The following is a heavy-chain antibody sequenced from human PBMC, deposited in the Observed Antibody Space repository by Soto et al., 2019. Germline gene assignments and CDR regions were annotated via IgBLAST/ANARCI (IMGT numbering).Heavy chain of an antibody. V-gene: IGHV3-23*01. D-gene: IGHD4-17*01. Sequence: PGGSLRLSCAASGFTFSSYAMSCVRQAPGKGLEWVSAISGSGGSTYYADSVKGRFTISRDNSRNTVHLQMNSLSAEDTAVYYCARDFTTAETPGDDFDYWGQGIPVTVSS. J-gene: IGHJ4*02. CDR2: ISGSGGST. CDR1: GFTFSSYA. CDR3: ARDFTTAETPGDDFDY.